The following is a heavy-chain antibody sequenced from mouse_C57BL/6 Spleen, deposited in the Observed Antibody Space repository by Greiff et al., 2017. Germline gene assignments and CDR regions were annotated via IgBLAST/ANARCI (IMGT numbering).Heavy chain of an antibody. CDR1: GFSLTSYG. CDR3: ARDYSNYGYFDV. J-gene: IGHJ1*03. V-gene: IGHV2-6*03. D-gene: IGHD2-5*01. Sequence: QVQLKESGPGLVAPSQSLSITCTVSGFSLTSYGVHWVRQPPGKGLEWLVVIWSDGSKTYNSALKSRLSISKDNSKSQVFLKMNSRQTDDTAMYYCARDYSNYGYFDVWGTGTTVTVSS. CDR2: IWSDGSK.